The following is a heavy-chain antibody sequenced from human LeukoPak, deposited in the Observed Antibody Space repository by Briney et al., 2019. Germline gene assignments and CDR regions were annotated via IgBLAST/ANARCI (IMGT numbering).Heavy chain of an antibody. V-gene: IGHV4-31*03. CDR2: IYYSGST. CDR3: ASLSDYYDSSGYYSYGFDY. J-gene: IGHJ4*02. CDR1: GGSISSGGYY. Sequence: SSETLSLTCTVSGGSISSGGYYWSWIRQHPGKGLEWIGYIYYSGSTYYNPSLKSRVTISVDTSKNQFSLKLSSVTAADTAVYYCASLSDYYDSSGYYSYGFDYWGQGTLVTVSS. D-gene: IGHD3-22*01.